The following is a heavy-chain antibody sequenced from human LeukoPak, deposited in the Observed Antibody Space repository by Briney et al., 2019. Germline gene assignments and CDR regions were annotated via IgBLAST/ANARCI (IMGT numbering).Heavy chain of an antibody. CDR2: ISWNSGSI. Sequence: PGRSLRLSCAAPGFTFDDYAMHWVRQAPGKGLEWVSGISWNSGSIGYADSVKGRFTISRDNAKNSLYLQMNSLRAEDTALYYCAKGGDILTGFHPRTLENWGQGTLVTVSS. J-gene: IGHJ4*02. CDR1: GFTFDDYA. V-gene: IGHV3-9*01. D-gene: IGHD3-9*01. CDR3: AKGGDILTGFHPRTLEN.